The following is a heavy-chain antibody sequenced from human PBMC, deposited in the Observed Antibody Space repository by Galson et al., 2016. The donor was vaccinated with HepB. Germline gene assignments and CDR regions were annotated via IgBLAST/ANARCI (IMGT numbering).Heavy chain of an antibody. J-gene: IGHJ3*02. D-gene: IGHD6-6*01. CDR2: IYYTGST. Sequence: LSLTCTISGVSISSYYWSWIRQPPGKGLEWIGYIYYTGSTNYNPSLKSRVTMSVDTSKNQFSLQLSSVTAADTAVYYCAREGSLSSSPDAFDIWGQGTMVTVSS. CDR1: GVSISSYY. V-gene: IGHV4-59*01. CDR3: AREGSLSSSPDAFDI.